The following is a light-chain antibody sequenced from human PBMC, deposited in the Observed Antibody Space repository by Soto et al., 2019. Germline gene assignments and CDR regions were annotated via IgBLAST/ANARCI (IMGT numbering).Light chain of an antibody. CDR3: CSYARSSTRL. CDR2: EDI. J-gene: IGLJ2*01. V-gene: IGLV2-14*01. Sequence: QSVLTQPASVSGSPGQSITTSCTGTSSNVGRYNYDSWYQQQPGRAPRLIVYEDINPPAVVSNRSACSTSGNTASLTIAGLPAADEADYYCCSYARSSTRLFGGGTKLTVL. CDR1: SSNVGRYNY.